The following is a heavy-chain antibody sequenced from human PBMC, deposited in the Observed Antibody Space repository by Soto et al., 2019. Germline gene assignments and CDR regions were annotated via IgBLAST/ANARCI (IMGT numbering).Heavy chain of an antibody. D-gene: IGHD3-3*01. J-gene: IGHJ6*02. CDR3: AMGVLRFLEWLSPSADYYGMDV. CDR2: FNPNSGDT. Sequence: ASVKVSCKASGYTFSAYSMHWVRQAPGQGLEWVGWFNPNSGDTIYAQKLQSRVTMTTDTSTSTAYMELRSLRSDDTAVYYCAMGVLRFLEWLSPSADYYGMDVWGQGTTVTVSS. CDR1: GYTFSAYS. V-gene: IGHV1-2*02.